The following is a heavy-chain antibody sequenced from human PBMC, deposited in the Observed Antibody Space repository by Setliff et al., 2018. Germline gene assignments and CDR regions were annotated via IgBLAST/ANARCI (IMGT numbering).Heavy chain of an antibody. CDR3: ARDLSYYDSSGYSPTDY. CDR2: INWNGGST. Sequence: PGGSLRLSCAASGFTFSGYYMQWVRQAPGKGLEWVSGINWNGGSTGYVDSVKGRFTISRDNAKNSLYLQMNSLRAEDTALYYCARDLSYYDSSGYSPTDYWGQGTLVTVSS. D-gene: IGHD3-22*01. CDR1: GFTFSGYY. J-gene: IGHJ4*02. V-gene: IGHV3-20*04.